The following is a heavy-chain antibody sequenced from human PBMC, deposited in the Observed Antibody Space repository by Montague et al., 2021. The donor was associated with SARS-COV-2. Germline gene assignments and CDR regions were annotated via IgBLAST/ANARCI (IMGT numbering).Heavy chain of an antibody. CDR1: GVSISSYY. V-gene: IGHV4-59*01. D-gene: IGHD6-19*01. CDR2: IYYSGST. CDR3: ARAIGSMYSSGWYYYYYGMDA. Sequence: SETLSLTCTVSGVSISSYYWSWIRQPPGKGLEWIGYIYYSGSTNSNPSLKSRVTISVYTSKDQFSLKLSSVTAADTAVYYCARAIGSMYSSGWYYYYYGMDAWGQGTTVTVSS. J-gene: IGHJ6*02.